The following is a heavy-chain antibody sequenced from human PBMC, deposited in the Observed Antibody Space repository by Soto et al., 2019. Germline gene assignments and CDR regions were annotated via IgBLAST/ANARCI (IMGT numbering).Heavy chain of an antibody. J-gene: IGHJ5*02. V-gene: IGHV4-30-4*01. CDR1: GGSISSGDYY. CDR3: ARERPDGSRLDP. CDR2: IYYSGST. D-gene: IGHD6-13*01. Sequence: QVQLQESGPGLVKPSQTLSLTCTVSGGSISSGDYYWSWIRQPPGKGLEWIGYIYYSGSTYYNPSTKTRVXXXVXXSKNQCSLKLSSVTAADTAVYYWARERPDGSRLDPWGQGTLVTVSS.